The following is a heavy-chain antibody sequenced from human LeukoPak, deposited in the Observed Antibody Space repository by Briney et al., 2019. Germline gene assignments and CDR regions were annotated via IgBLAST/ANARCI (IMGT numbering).Heavy chain of an antibody. CDR2: IYYSGSS. CDR1: GGSISSHY. D-gene: IGHD3-10*01. CDR3: ARGLGVPRLLGSGEYFDY. J-gene: IGHJ4*02. Sequence: PSEALSLTCTVSGGSISSHYWSWIRQPPGKGLEWIGYIYYSGSSNYNPSLKSRATISVGTSKDQFSMKLDSVTAADTAVYNWARGLGVPRLLGSGEYFDYWGQGTLVTVSS. V-gene: IGHV4-59*11.